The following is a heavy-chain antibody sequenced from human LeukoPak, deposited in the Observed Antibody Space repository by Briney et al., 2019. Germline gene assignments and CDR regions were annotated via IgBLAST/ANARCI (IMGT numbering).Heavy chain of an antibody. D-gene: IGHD4-4*01. CDR2: IKQDGSDK. CDR3: ARVASNPYYYYYMDV. J-gene: IGHJ6*02. CDR1: GFTFSSYW. Sequence: PGGSLRLSCAASGFTFSSYWMSWVRRAPGKGLEWVANIKQDGSDKYYVDSVKGRFTISRDNAKNSLYLQMNSLRAEDTAIYYCARVASNPYYYYYMDVWGQGTTVTVSS. V-gene: IGHV3-7*01.